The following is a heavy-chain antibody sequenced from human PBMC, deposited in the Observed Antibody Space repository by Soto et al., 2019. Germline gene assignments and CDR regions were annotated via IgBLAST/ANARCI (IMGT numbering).Heavy chain of an antibody. Sequence: GGSLRLSCTGSGFNFANYALTWVRQAPGKGLEWVGFIRGETNGGTADYAASLKGRITISRDDSKSIAYLGINSLQTEDTAVYYCTRYYYESSGYYVYWGQGT. CDR3: TRYYYESSGYYVY. D-gene: IGHD3-22*01. J-gene: IGHJ4*02. CDR1: GFNFANYA. V-gene: IGHV3-49*04. CDR2: IRGETNGGTA.